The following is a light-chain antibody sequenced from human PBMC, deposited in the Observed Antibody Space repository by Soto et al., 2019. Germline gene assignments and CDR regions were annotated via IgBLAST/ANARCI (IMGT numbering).Light chain of an antibody. CDR2: DAS. CDR3: QQYDNLVT. J-gene: IGKJ4*01. CDR1: QDISNY. Sequence: DIQMAQSPSSLSASVGDRVTITCQASQDISNYLNWYQQKPGKAPKLLIYDASNLETWVPSRFSGSGSGTDITFTISSLQPEDIATYYCQQYDNLVTFGGGTKVEIK. V-gene: IGKV1-33*01.